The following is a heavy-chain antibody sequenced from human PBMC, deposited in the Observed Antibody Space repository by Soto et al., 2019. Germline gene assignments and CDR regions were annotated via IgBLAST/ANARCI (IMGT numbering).Heavy chain of an antibody. D-gene: IGHD6-19*01. Sequence: QVQLQQWGAGLLKASETLSLTCAVVGDSLRGQSWNWIRESPGKGLEWIGEIDQSGGTNYNPSLKSRAIISDDTPKNQFSLTLTSVTAADTAVYYCAREDSSGWSGESLDVWGQGTTVTVSS. CDR1: GDSLRGQS. CDR2: IDQSGGT. CDR3: AREDSSGWSGESLDV. J-gene: IGHJ6*02. V-gene: IGHV4-34*01.